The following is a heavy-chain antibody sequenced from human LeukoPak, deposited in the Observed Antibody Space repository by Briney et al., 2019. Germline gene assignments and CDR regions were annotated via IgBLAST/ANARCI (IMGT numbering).Heavy chain of an antibody. J-gene: IGHJ4*02. CDR1: GYTFTSYG. V-gene: IGHV1-18*01. D-gene: IGHD4-17*01. CDR2: INAYNGNT. CDR3: ARAPTVTTTGDY. Sequence: ASVKVSCKASGYTFTSYGISWVRQAPGQGLEWMGWINAYNGNTNYAQKLQGRVTMTTDTSTSTAYMELRSLRSDDTAVYYCARAPTVTTTGDYWGQGTLVTVSS.